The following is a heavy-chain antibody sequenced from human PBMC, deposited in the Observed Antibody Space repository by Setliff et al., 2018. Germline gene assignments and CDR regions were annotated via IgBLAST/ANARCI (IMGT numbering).Heavy chain of an antibody. Sequence: PSETLSLTCAIYGQSFCDYYWSWVRQPPGKGLEWIGEIYHSGSTNYNPSLKSRVTISVDTSKNQFSLKLSSVTAADTAVYYCARDRQYCSSPTCYSSYFYYYGMDVWGQGTTVTVSS. V-gene: IGHV4-34*01. D-gene: IGHD2-2*02. CDR1: GQSFCDYY. CDR2: IYHSGST. J-gene: IGHJ6*02. CDR3: ARDRQYCSSPTCYSSYFYYYGMDV.